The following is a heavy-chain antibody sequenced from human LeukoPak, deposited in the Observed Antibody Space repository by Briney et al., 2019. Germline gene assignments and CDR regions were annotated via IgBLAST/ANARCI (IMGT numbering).Heavy chain of an antibody. CDR1: GFTFSNYW. Sequence: PPGGSLRLSCVASGFTFSNYWMLWVRQAPGKGLMWVSLISTDGKSTRYAESVKGRFTISRDNAKNTLYLQMNSLRAEDTAVYYCAPQQTYSPYNWFDPWGQGTLVTVSS. V-gene: IGHV3-74*01. D-gene: IGHD5-12*01. CDR2: ISTDGKST. CDR3: APQQTYSPYNWFDP. J-gene: IGHJ5*02.